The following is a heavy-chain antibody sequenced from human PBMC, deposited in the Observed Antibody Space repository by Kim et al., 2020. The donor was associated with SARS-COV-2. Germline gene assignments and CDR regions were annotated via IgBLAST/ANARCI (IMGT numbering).Heavy chain of an antibody. V-gene: IGHV5-51*01. CDR3: ARASGYDWFDY. Sequence: TRYSPSFQGPVTISADKSISTAYLQWSSLKASDTAMYYCARASGYDWFDYWGQGTLVTVSS. J-gene: IGHJ4*02. CDR2: T. D-gene: IGHD5-12*01.